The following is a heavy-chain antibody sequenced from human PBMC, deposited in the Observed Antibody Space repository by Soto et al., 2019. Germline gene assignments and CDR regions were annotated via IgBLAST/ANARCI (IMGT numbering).Heavy chain of an antibody. D-gene: IGHD6-19*01. CDR1: GGTFSSYA. CDR3: ARRYSSGWLFDY. J-gene: IGHJ4*02. V-gene: IGHV1-69*13. CDR2: IIPIFGTA. Sequence: ASVKVSCKASGGTFSSYAISWVRQAPGQGLEWMGGIIPIFGTANYAQKFQGRVTITADESTSTAYMELSSLRSEDTAVYYCARRYSSGWLFDYWGQGTLVTSPQ.